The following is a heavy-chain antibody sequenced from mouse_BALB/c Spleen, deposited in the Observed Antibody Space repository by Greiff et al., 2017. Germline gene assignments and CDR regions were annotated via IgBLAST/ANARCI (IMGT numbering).Heavy chain of an antibody. D-gene: IGHD2-3*01. J-gene: IGHJ4*01. V-gene: IGHV1-4*02. CDR3: ARWLLRYYYAMDY. Sequence: QVQLQQSAAELARPGASVKMSCKASGYTFTSYTMHWVKQRPGQGLEWIGYINPSSGYTEYNQKFKDKTTLTADKSSSTAYMQLSSLTSEDSAVYYCARWLLRYYYAMDYWGQGTSVTVSS. CDR1: GYTFTSYT. CDR2: INPSSGYT.